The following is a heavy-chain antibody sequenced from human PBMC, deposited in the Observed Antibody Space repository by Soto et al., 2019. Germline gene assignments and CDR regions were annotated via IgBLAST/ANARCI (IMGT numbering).Heavy chain of an antibody. J-gene: IGHJ4*02. CDR1: GFIFDNYA. D-gene: IGHD1-20*01. CDR2: ISGGGGST. CDR3: ARDYNGNRNFDY. V-gene: IGHV3-23*01. Sequence: EVQVLESGVGLVQPGGSLKLSCAASGFIFDNYAMTWVRQAPGKGLEWVSAISGGGGSTYYADSVKGRFTISRDNSKNVLYLQMSSLRVEDTAIYYCARDYNGNRNFDYWGQGTLVTVSS.